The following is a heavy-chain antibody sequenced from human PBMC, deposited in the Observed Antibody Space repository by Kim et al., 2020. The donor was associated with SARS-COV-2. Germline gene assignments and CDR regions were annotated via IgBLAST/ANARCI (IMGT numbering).Heavy chain of an antibody. Sequence: GGSLRLSCTTSGFTFIGHAMSWVRQAPGQGLEWVSSIDGSDGTTYYADSVKGRFTISRDDAKNTLYLQMKALRADDTATYYCMKGGWGWIWDHWGQGTL. D-gene: IGHD2-2*03. J-gene: IGHJ4*02. CDR2: IDGSDGTT. CDR1: GFTFIGHA. V-gene: IGHV3-23*01. CDR3: MKGGWGWIWDH.